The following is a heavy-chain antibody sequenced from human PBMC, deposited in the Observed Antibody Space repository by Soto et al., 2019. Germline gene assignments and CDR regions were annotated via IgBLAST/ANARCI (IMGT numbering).Heavy chain of an antibody. V-gene: IGHV3-23*01. CDR2: ISGIGGTT. J-gene: IGHJ2*01. CDR1: GFTFSSYV. Sequence: EVPLLESGGALVQPGESLRLSCAASGFTFSSYVMSWVRQAPGKGLEWVSTISGIGGTTYYADSVQGRFTISRDNSDNTLYLPMHRRGAEDTGLYFCAKGSVVIYTYWYFDLWGRGTLVTVSS. D-gene: IGHD3-10*01. CDR3: AKGSVVIYTYWYFDL.